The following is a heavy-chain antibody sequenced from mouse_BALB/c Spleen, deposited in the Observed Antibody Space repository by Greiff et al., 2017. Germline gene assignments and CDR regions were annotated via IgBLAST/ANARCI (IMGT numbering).Heavy chain of an antibody. CDR1: GYTFTSYW. V-gene: IGHV1-87*01. J-gene: IGHJ4*01. D-gene: IGHD2-1*01. CDR2: IYPGDGDT. CDR3: ARDYGNYPYYAMDY. Sequence: LVESGAELARPGASVKLSCKASGYTFTSYWMQWVKQRPGQGLEWIGAIYPGDGDTRYTQKFKGKATLTADKSSSTAYMQLSSLASEDSAVYYCARDYGNYPYYAMDYWGQGTSVTVSS.